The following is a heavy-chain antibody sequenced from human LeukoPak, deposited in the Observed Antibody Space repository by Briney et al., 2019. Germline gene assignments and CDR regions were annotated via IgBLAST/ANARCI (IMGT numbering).Heavy chain of an antibody. CDR1: GYIFTDYF. D-gene: IGHD5-24*01. CDR3: ASRDGSAFDY. V-gene: IGHV1-2*06. CDR2: INPKSGGT. J-gene: IGHJ4*02. Sequence: ASVKVSCKASGYIFTDYFMHWVRQAPGQGLEWMGRINPKSGGTNYAPNLQGRVTMTRDTSTSTAYMELSRLRSDDTAVYYCASRDGSAFDYWGQGTLVTVSS.